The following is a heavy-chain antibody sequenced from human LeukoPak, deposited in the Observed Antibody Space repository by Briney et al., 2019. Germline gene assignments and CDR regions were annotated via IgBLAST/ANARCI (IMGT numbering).Heavy chain of an antibody. Sequence: GGSLRLSCAASGFTFSNYEMNWVRQAPGKGLEWVSYISTSGSTMYYADSVKGRFTISRDNAKNSLYLQMNSLRAEDTAVYYCARKNFYYYMDVWGKGTTVTISS. V-gene: IGHV3-48*03. J-gene: IGHJ6*03. CDR2: ISTSGSTM. CDR3: ARKNFYYYMDV. CDR1: GFTFSNYE.